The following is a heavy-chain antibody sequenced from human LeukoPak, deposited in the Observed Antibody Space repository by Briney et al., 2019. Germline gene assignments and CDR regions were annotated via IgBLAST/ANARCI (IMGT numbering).Heavy chain of an antibody. J-gene: IGHJ4*02. CDR2: IYNSGST. D-gene: IGHD4-11*01. Sequence: PSETLSLTCTVSGDSIKSYYWSWIRQPPGKGLEWIGYIYNSGSTNYNPSLKSRVTLSVDTSKNQFSLKLSSVTAADTAMYYCARVRAVTTPPNFTFDYWGQGTLVTVSS. CDR3: ARVRAVTTPPNFTFDY. V-gene: IGHV4-59*01. CDR1: GDSIKSYY.